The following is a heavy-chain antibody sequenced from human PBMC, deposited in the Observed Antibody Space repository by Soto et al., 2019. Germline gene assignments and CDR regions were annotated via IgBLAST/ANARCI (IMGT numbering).Heavy chain of an antibody. J-gene: IGHJ6*04. CDR3: ARNPRGDTWGPALSYGMDW. CDR1: GGTFSSYA. Sequence: QVQLVQSGAEVKKPGSSVKVSCKASGGTFSSYAISWVRQAPGQGLEWMGGIIPIFGTANYAQKFQGRVTITADESTRPAYGELGRLRSEDTAVTSCARNPRGDTWGPALSYGMDWGGKGNPVTV. V-gene: IGHV1-69*01. D-gene: IGHD7-27*01. CDR2: IIPIFGTA.